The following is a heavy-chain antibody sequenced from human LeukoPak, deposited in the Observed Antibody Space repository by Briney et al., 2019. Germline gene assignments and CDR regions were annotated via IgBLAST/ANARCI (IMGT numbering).Heavy chain of an antibody. CDR1: GGTFNNYW. CDR2: IKQDGTEE. CDR3: ARETHSTYDY. J-gene: IGHJ4*02. Sequence: GGSLRLSCAVSGGTFNNYWWGWVRQAPGKGPEWVASIKQDGTEEFYVDYVKGGFTISRDNTKNSLFLQINSLRAEDTAVYYCARETHSTYDYWGQGTLVTVSS. V-gene: IGHV3-7*01. D-gene: IGHD4-11*01.